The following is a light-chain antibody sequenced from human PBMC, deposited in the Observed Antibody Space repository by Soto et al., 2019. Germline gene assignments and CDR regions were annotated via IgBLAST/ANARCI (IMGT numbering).Light chain of an antibody. CDR1: QSINGW. V-gene: IGKV1-5*03. J-gene: IGKJ1*01. CDR2: KAS. CDR3: HQYHNFPRT. Sequence: DIQLTQPPSTLSASVGDRVTITCRASQSINGWLAWYQQKPGQAPNLLIYKASTLESGVPSRFSGSGSGTEFTLTVSSLQPDDFATYYCHQYHNFPRTFGQGTKVEI.